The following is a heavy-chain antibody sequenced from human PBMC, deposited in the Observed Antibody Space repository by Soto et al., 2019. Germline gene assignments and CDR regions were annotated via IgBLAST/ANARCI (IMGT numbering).Heavy chain of an antibody. CDR1: GGSFSGYY. Sequence: PSETLSLTCAVYGGSFSGYYWSWIRQPPGKGLEWIGEINHSGSTNYNPSLKSRVTISVDTSKNQFSLKLSSVTAADTAVYYCARRAKYYYYMDVWGKGTTVTVSS. CDR2: INHSGST. J-gene: IGHJ6*03. CDR3: ARRAKYYYYMDV. V-gene: IGHV4-34*01.